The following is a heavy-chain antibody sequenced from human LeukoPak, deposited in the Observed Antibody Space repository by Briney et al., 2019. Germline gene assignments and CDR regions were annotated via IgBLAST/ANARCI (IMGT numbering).Heavy chain of an antibody. CDR1: GYTFTVHC. CDR2: INPNNGGT. V-gene: IGHV1-2*02. Sequence: ASVKVSCKASGYTFTVHCMHWVRQAPGQGLEWMGWINPNNGGTNYAQKFQGRVTMTRDTSISTAYMELSRLRSDDTAVYYCARGYALYSGRYIDFDYWGQGTLVTVSS. CDR3: ARGYALYSGRYIDFDY. D-gene: IGHD1-26*01. J-gene: IGHJ4*02.